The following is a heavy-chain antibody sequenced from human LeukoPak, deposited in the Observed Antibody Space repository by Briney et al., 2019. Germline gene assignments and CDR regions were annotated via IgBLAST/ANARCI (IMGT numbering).Heavy chain of an antibody. V-gene: IGHV1-18*01. CDR1: GYTFTSYV. CDR2: ISAYNGNT. Sequence: GASVKVSCKASGYTFTSYVISWVRQAPGQGLEWMGWISAYNGNTNFAQKLQGRVTMTTDTSTSTAYMELRSLRSDDTAVYYCVRYITMIVDYWGQGTLVTVSP. D-gene: IGHD3-22*01. J-gene: IGHJ4*02. CDR3: VRYITMIVDY.